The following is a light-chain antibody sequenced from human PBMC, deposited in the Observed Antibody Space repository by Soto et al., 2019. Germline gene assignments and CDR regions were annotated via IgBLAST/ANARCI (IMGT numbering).Light chain of an antibody. CDR1: SSDVGAYNY. J-gene: IGLJ1*01. CDR3: CPYAGSYTFV. CDR2: DVA. Sequence: QSALTQPRSVSGSPGQSVTISCTGTSSDVGAYNYVSWYQQHPGKAPELIIFDVARRPSGVPDRFSGSKSGNTASLTVSGLQAEDEADYYCCPYAGSYTFVFGTGTKLTVL. V-gene: IGLV2-11*01.